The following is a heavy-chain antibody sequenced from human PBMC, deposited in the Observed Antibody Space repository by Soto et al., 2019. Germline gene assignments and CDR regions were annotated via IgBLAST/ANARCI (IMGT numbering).Heavy chain of an antibody. Sequence: QVQLQESGPGLVKPSGTLSLTCGVSRGSVSSNNWWTWVRQPPGKGLEWIGEIYQTGTTNYNPSLQSRVTISLDKSNNHFSLKLNSVTAADTAVYYCARRIALSGTVGAPGDWGQGTLVIVSS. CDR1: RGSVSSNNW. CDR3: ARRIALSGTVGAPGD. CDR2: IYQTGTT. D-gene: IGHD6-19*01. J-gene: IGHJ4*02. V-gene: IGHV4-4*02.